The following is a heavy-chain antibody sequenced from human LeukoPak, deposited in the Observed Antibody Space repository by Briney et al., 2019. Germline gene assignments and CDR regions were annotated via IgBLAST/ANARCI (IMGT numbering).Heavy chain of an antibody. Sequence: ASVKVSCKASGYTFTSYGISWVRQAPGQGLEWMGWISAYNGNTNFAQKLQGRVTMTRDTSISTAYMELSRLRSDDTAVYYCARDSPSVSYWGQGTLVTVSS. CDR1: GYTFTSYG. J-gene: IGHJ4*02. CDR2: ISAYNGNT. CDR3: ARDSPSVSY. V-gene: IGHV1-18*01.